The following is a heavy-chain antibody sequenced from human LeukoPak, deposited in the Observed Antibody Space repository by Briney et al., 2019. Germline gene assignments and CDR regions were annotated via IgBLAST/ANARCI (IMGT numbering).Heavy chain of an antibody. CDR2: SGTRSGTK. D-gene: IGHD3-16*02. CDR1: GFTLSSLA. Sequence: PGGSLRLSCAASGFTLSSLAMHWVRQAPGKGLKWVSSSGTRSGTKYYADSVMGRFTISRDSAMNSVSLQINSLRAEDTAVYYCLLQMTYGELSDPDFRGQGTLVTVSS. V-gene: IGHV3-21*01. CDR3: LLQMTYGELSDPDF. J-gene: IGHJ4*02.